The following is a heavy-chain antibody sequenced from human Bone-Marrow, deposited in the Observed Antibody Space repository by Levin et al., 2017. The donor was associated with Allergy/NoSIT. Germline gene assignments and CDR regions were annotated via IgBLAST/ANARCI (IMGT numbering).Heavy chain of an antibody. CDR1: GFTFSSYN. Sequence: PGGSLRLSCAASGFTFSSYNMNWVRQAPGKGLEWVSSISSSSGYIYYADSVKGRFTISRDNTKNSLFLQMNSLRAEDTAVYYCGRDNPSYGVDYWGQGTLVTVSS. CDR2: ISSSSGYI. CDR3: GRDNPSYGVDY. D-gene: IGHD5-18*01. J-gene: IGHJ4*02. V-gene: IGHV3-21*01.